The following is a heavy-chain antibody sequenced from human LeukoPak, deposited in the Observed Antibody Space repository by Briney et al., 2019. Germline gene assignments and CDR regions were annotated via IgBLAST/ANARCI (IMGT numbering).Heavy chain of an antibody. V-gene: IGHV1-2*02. CDR1: RYTFTGYY. CDR2: INPNSGGT. J-gene: IGHJ6*03. Sequence: ASVKVSCKASRYTFTGYYMHWVRQAPGQGLEWMGWINPNSGGTNYAQKFQGRVTMTRDTSISTAYMELSRLRSDDTAVYYCASEGSGWYAGLGVYYHMDVWGKGTTVTVSS. CDR3: ASEGSGWYAGLGVYYHMDV. D-gene: IGHD6-19*01.